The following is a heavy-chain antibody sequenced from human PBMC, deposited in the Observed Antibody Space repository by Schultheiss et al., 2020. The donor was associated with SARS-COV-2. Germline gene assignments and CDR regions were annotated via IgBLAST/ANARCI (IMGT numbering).Heavy chain of an antibody. CDR3: ARDLATTVWAVDI. V-gene: IGHV3-23*01. J-gene: IGHJ3*02. CDR2: ISGSGGST. D-gene: IGHD5-24*01. Sequence: GESLKISCAASGFTFSSYWMSGVRQAPGKGLEWVSAISGSGGSTYYADSVKGRFTISRDNAKNSLYLQMNSLRDEDTAVYYCARDLATTVWAVDIWGQGTMVTVSS. CDR1: GFTFSSYW.